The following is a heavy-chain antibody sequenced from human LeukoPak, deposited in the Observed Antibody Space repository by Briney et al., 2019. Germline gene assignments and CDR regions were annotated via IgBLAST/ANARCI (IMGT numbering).Heavy chain of an antibody. CDR3: ATTKYYDFWSGYLEIDP. CDR2: IIPIFGTA. Sequence: GSSVKVSCKASGGTFTSYAISWVRQAPGQGLEWMGGIIPIFGTANYAQKFQGRVTITADESTSTAYMELRSLRSDDTAVYYCATTKYYDFWSGYLEIDPWGQGTLVTVSS. D-gene: IGHD3-3*01. CDR1: GGTFTSYA. V-gene: IGHV1-69*01. J-gene: IGHJ5*02.